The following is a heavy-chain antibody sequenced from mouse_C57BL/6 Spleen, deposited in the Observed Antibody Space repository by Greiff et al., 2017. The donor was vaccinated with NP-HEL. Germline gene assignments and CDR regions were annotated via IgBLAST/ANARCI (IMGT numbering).Heavy chain of an antibody. J-gene: IGHJ2*01. CDR1: GYAFSSSW. D-gene: IGHD1-1*01. V-gene: IGHV1-82*01. CDR2: IYPGDGDT. CDR3: ATTVRDYFDY. Sequence: QVQLKQSGPELVKPGASVKISCKASGYAFSSSWMNWVKQRPGKGLEWIGRIYPGDGDTNYNGKFKGKATLTADKSSSTAYMQLSSLTSEDSAVYFCATTVRDYFDYWGQGTTLTVSS.